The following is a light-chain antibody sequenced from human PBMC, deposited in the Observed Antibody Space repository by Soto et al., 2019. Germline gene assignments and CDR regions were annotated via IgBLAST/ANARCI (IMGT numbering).Light chain of an antibody. V-gene: IGLV2-23*01. CDR3: CSYAGSSTVV. Sequence: QSVLTQPASVSGSPGQSITISCTGTSSDVGSYNLVSWYQQHPGKAHKLMIYEGSKRPSGVSNRFSGSKSGNTASLTIAGLKAEYEADYYCCSYAGSSTVVFGGGTKLTVL. CDR1: SSDVGSYNL. J-gene: IGLJ2*01. CDR2: EGS.